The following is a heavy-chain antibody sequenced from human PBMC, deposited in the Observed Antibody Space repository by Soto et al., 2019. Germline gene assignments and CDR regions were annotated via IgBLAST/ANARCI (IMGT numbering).Heavy chain of an antibody. CDR2: IYPSGKS. D-gene: IGHD2-2*01. J-gene: IGHJ6*03. Sequence: QVRLQESGPGLVKASETLSLTFTVLGGSINNFYWSWVRQSAGRGLEWIGRIYPSGKSNYNPSLKSRVTMSVDTSKNHVDLRLTPETAADTDIYYCARVRGLVRHAFHYDLDVWGLGTKVTVYS. CDR3: ARVRGLVRHAFHYDLDV. V-gene: IGHV4-4*07. CDR1: GGSINNFY.